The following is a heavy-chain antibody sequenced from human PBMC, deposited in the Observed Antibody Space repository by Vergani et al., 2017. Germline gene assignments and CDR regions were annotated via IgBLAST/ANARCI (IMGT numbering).Heavy chain of an antibody. D-gene: IGHD2-2*01. CDR3: ARGRYCSSTSCYHYYYYMDV. Sequence: QVQLQESGPGLVKPSETLSLTCTVSGGSISSYYWSWIRQHPGKGLEWIGYIYYSGSTYYNPSLKSRVTISVDTSKNQFSLKLSSVTAADTAVYYCARGRYCSSTSCYHYYYYMDVWGKGTTVTVSS. V-gene: IGHV4-59*06. CDR2: IYYSGST. J-gene: IGHJ6*03. CDR1: GGSISSYY.